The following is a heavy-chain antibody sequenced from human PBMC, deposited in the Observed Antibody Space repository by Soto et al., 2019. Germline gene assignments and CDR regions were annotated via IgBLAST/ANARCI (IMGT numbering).Heavy chain of an antibody. Sequence: GGSLRLSCAASGFTFSNYNMNWVRQAPGKGLEWVSYISSSSTVYYADSVKGRFTISRDNAKNSLYLQMNSLRDDDTAVYYCAREFSYGYLGQGNLVNVPSGKTAKNQFYLKLRSVTAAETAVYYGAGRFGEFLFDYWGQGTLVTVSS. CDR3: AREFSYGYLGQGNLVNVPSGKTAKNQFYLKLRSVTAAETAVYYGAGRFGEFLFDY. V-gene: IGHV3-48*02. CDR1: GFTFSNYN. J-gene: IGHJ4*02. CDR2: ISSSSTV. D-gene: IGHD5-18*01.